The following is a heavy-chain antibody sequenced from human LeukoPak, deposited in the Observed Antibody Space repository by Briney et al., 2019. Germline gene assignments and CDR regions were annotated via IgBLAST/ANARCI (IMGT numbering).Heavy chain of an antibody. CDR2: INRDGSSA. V-gene: IGHV3-74*01. Sequence: GGSLRLSCAASGFTFGSFWMHWVRQAPGKGLVWVSRINRDGSSATYADSVMGRLTISRDNAKSTLYLEINSLRAEDTAVYYCAREDSGSYHPDRWGQGALVIVSS. CDR1: GFTFGSFW. CDR3: AREDSGSYHPDR. D-gene: IGHD1-26*01. J-gene: IGHJ4*02.